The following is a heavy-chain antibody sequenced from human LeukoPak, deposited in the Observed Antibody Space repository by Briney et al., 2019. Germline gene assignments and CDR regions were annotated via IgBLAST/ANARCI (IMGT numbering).Heavy chain of an antibody. V-gene: IGHV3-21*04. CDR1: GFTFSTYS. CDR3: ASGTYYYDSSGLPSLYYFDY. Sequence: GGSLRLSCAASGFTFSTYSMNWVRQAPGKGPEWVSCISSSSSYIYYADSVKGRFTISRDNSKNTLYLQMNSLRTEDTAVYYCASGTYYYDSSGLPSLYYFDYWGQGTLVTVSS. J-gene: IGHJ4*02. CDR2: ISSSSSYI. D-gene: IGHD3-22*01.